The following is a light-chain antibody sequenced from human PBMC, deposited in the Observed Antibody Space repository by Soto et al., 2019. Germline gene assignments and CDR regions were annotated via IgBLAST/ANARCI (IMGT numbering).Light chain of an antibody. Sequence: QSALTQPASVSGSPGQSITISCTGTSSDVGGYKHVSWYQQHPGKAPKLMIYDVSNRPSGVSNRFSGSKSDNTASLTISGLQAEDEADYYCSSYSSSSTLVFGTGTKLTVL. CDR2: DVS. V-gene: IGLV2-14*03. CDR1: SSDVGGYKH. CDR3: SSYSSSSTLV. J-gene: IGLJ1*01.